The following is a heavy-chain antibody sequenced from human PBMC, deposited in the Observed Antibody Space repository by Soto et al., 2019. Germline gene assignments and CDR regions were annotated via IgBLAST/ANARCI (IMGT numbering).Heavy chain of an antibody. Sequence: EVQLLESGGGLVQPGGSLRLSCAASGFTFSSYAMSWVRQAPGKGLEWVSAISGSGGSTYYADSVKGRFTISRDNSKNKLYLQMNSLRAEDTAVYYCAKDWGSSSWYSPVFFDYWGQGTLVTVSS. CDR2: ISGSGGST. CDR1: GFTFSSYA. V-gene: IGHV3-23*01. J-gene: IGHJ4*02. CDR3: AKDWGSSSWYSPVFFDY. D-gene: IGHD6-13*01.